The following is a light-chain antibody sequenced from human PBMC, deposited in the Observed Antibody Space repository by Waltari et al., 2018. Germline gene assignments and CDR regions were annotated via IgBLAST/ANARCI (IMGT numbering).Light chain of an antibody. CDR3: GSYTGSDAWV. CDR2: DVS. V-gene: IGLV2-14*03. Sequence: QSALTQPASVSGSPGQSIIISCTGTSNDIGGYDHVSWYQQHPGKAPKLIIYDVSDRPSGVSNRFSGSSSANTASLAISGLLAEDEADYYCGSYTGSDAWVFGGGTKVTVL. J-gene: IGLJ3*02. CDR1: SNDIGGYDH.